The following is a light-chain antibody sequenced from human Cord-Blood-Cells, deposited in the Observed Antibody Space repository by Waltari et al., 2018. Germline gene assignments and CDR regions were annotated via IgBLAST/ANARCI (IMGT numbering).Light chain of an antibody. CDR1: QSVSSSY. Sequence: EIVLTQSPGTLSLSPGERATLSCRASQSVSSSYFAWYQQKPGQAPRLRIYGASSRATGIPDRFSGSGSGTDFTLTISRLEPEDFAVYYCQQYGSSPMYTFGQGTKLEIK. CDR3: QQYGSSPMYT. CDR2: GAS. J-gene: IGKJ2*01. V-gene: IGKV3-20*01.